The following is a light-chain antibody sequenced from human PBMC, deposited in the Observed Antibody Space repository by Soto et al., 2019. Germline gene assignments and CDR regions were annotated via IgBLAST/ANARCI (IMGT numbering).Light chain of an antibody. V-gene: IGKV1-33*01. CDR1: QDISNY. CDR3: KQYENLPT. CDR2: DAS. J-gene: IGKJ5*01. Sequence: DIQMTQSPSSLSASVGDSVTITCQASQDISNYLNWYQQKPGKAPKLLIYDASNLETGVPSRFSGSGSGTDFTFTIRRLQPEDIATYYCKQYENLPTFGQGTRLEIK.